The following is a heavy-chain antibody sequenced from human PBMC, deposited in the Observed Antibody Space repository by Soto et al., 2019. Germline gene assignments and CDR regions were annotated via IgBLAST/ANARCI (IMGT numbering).Heavy chain of an antibody. J-gene: IGHJ4*02. CDR3: ARGGQSGSALNY. CDR2: INHSGST. D-gene: IGHD6-25*01. V-gene: IGHV4-34*01. Sequence: SETLSLTCAVYGGSFSGYYWSWIRQPPGKGLEWIGEINHSGSTNYNPSLKSRVTISVDTSKNQFSLKLSSVTAADTAVYYCARGGQSGSALNYWGQGTLVTVSS. CDR1: GGSFSGYY.